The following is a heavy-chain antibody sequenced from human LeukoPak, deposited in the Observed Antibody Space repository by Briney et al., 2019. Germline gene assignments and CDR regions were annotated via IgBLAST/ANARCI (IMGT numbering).Heavy chain of an antibody. D-gene: IGHD3-22*01. Sequence: GGSLRLSCAASGFAFSSYNMNWVRQAPGKGLEWISYIGSSGSPTHYADSVGGRFTISRDNAKNSLYLQMNSLRDEDTAVYFCARRPYSDTSGRLLDVWGQGTTVTVSS. V-gene: IGHV3-48*02. CDR1: GFAFSSYN. CDR2: IGSSGSPT. CDR3: ARRPYSDTSGRLLDV. J-gene: IGHJ6*02.